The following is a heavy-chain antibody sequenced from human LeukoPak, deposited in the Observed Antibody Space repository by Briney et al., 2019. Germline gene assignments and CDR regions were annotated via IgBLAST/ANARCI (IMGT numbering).Heavy chain of an antibody. CDR2: INHSGST. Sequence: SETLSLTCAVYGGSFSGYYWSWIREPPGEGLGGGGEINHSGSTNYNPSLKSRVTISVDSSTHQSYLKLRSVPAAATAVYYSPRRRPILVVVAAWFDPWGPGNLVTVSS. J-gene: IGHJ5*02. V-gene: IGHV4-34*01. CDR3: PRRRPILVVVAAWFDP. CDR1: GGSFSGYY. D-gene: IGHD2-15*01.